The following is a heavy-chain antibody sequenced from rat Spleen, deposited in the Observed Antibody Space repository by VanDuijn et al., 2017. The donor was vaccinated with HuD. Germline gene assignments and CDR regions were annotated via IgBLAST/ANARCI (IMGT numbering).Heavy chain of an antibody. V-gene: IGHV5-35*01. CDR3: ARHEDGGYRNWFAY. J-gene: IGHJ3*01. CDR2: INPDGSST. CDR1: GFTFSSKW. Sequence: EVQLVESGGGLVQPGSPLKLSCVASGFTFSSKWLNWIRQAPGKGLEWDATINPDGSSTSYPDTVKGRFVISKDNAKNTGFLQMINLRSEDTAMYYCARHEDGGYRNWFAYWGQGTLVTVSS. D-gene: IGHD1-11*01.